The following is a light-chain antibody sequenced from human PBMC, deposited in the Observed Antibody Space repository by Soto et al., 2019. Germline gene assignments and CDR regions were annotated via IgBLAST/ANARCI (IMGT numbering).Light chain of an antibody. Sequence: EIVLTQSPCTLSLSPGERATLSCRASQSVSSSYLAWYQQKPGQAPRLLIYGASSRATGIPDMFSGSGSGTDFTLTISRLEPDDFAVYYCQQYGSSRTFGGGTKVEIK. CDR1: QSVSSSY. CDR2: GAS. CDR3: QQYGSSRT. V-gene: IGKV3-20*01. J-gene: IGKJ4*01.